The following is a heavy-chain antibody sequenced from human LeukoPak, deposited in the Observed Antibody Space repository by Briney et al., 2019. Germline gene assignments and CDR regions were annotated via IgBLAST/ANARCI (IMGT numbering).Heavy chain of an antibody. Sequence: SETLSLTCSVSGYSISSGHYWGWIRQPPGKGREWIGTISHSGSTYYNPSLKSRVTISLDTSKNQFFLRLSSVTAADTAVYYCARGQARLSWFDPWGKGTTVTVSS. V-gene: IGHV4-38-2*02. CDR1: GYSISSGHY. J-gene: IGHJ6*04. D-gene: IGHD3-10*01. CDR3: ARGQARLSWFDP. CDR2: ISHSGST.